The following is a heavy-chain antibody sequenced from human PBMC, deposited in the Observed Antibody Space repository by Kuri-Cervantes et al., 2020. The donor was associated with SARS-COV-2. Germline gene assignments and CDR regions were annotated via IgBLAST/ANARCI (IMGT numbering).Heavy chain of an antibody. CDR3: ARGGSYYSLDY. J-gene: IGHJ4*02. CDR1: GYTFTGYY. D-gene: IGHD1-26*01. V-gene: IGHV1-2*02. Sequence: ASVKVSCKASGYTFTGYYMHWVRQAPGQGLEWMGWINPNSGGTNYAQKFQGRVTITADESTSTAYMELSSLRAEDTAVYYCARGGSYYSLDYWGQGTLVTVSS. CDR2: INPNSGGT.